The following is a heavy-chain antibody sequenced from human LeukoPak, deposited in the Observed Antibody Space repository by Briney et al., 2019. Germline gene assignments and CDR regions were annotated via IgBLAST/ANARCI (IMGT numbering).Heavy chain of an antibody. CDR1: GGSISSYY. Sequence: SETLSLTCTVSGGSISSYYWSWIRQPAGKGLEWIGRIYTSGSTNYNPSLKGRVTMSVDTSKNQFSLKLSSVTAADTAVYYCARGVYCSGGSCYSGNWFDPWGQGTLVTVSS. CDR3: ARGVYCSGGSCYSGNWFDP. V-gene: IGHV4-4*07. J-gene: IGHJ5*02. CDR2: IYTSGST. D-gene: IGHD2-15*01.